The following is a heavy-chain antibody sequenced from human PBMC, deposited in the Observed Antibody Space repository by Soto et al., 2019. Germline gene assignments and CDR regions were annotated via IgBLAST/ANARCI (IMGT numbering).Heavy chain of an antibody. D-gene: IGHD3-16*01. CDR3: AKARDTLGDYYYGMDV. CDR1: GFTFSSYG. CDR2: ISYDGSNK. J-gene: IGHJ6*02. V-gene: IGHV3-30*18. Sequence: PGGSLRLSCAASGFTFSSYGMHWVRQAPGKGLEWVAVISYDGSNKYYADSVKGRFTISRDNSKNTLYLQMNSLRAEDTAVYYCAKARDTLGDYYYGMDVWGQGTTVTVSS.